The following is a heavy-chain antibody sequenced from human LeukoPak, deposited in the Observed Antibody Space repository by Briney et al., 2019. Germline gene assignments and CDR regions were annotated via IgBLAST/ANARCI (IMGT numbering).Heavy chain of an antibody. Sequence: GGSLRLSCAASGFTFSSYAMSWVRQAPGKGLEWVAVISYDGSNKYYADSVKGRFTISRDNSKNTLYLQMNSLRAEDTAVYYCARGITKYSSSWYLDAFDIWGQGTMVTVSS. CDR2: ISYDGSNK. V-gene: IGHV3-30*04. J-gene: IGHJ3*02. CDR1: GFTFSSYA. D-gene: IGHD6-13*01. CDR3: ARGITKYSSSWYLDAFDI.